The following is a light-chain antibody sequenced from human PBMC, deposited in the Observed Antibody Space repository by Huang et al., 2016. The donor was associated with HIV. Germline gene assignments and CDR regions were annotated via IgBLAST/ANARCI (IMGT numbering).Light chain of an antibody. CDR1: QSVSTF. V-gene: IGKV3-11*01. J-gene: IGKJ5*01. CDR2: DAS. CDR3: QQHSYWPIT. Sequence: DIVLTQSPATLSLSPGERATVSCSASQSVSTFLAWYQHRPGQAPRLRIFDASNRASGVPAMFSGTGSGTDFTLTISSLEPSDVAVYYCQQHSYWPITFGRGTRLEI.